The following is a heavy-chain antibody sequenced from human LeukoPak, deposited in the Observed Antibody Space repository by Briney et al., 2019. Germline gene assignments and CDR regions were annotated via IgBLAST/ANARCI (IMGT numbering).Heavy chain of an antibody. V-gene: IGHV3-7*01. J-gene: IGHJ4*02. CDR3: ARWGYSSGWFFDY. Sequence: PGGSLRLSCAASGFTFDTYWMSWVRQAPGKGPEWVADIKEDGSDKYYVDSVKGRFTISRDNAENSVFLQMNSLRAEDTAVYYCARWGYSSGWFFDYWGQGTLVTVSS. CDR2: IKEDGSDK. D-gene: IGHD6-19*01. CDR1: GFTFDTYW.